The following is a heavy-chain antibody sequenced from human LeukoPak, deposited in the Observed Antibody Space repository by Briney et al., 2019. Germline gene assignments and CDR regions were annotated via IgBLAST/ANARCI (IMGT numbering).Heavy chain of an antibody. CDR1: GDSVSSNSVA. CDR3: ARGWFNFDF. J-gene: IGHJ4*02. V-gene: IGHV6-1*01. Sequence: SQTLSLTCAISGDSVSSNSVAWNWIRPSPSRGLEWLGRTYFRSKWYNDYVVSVKSRITIDPDTSRNQFSLQLSSVTPEDTAVYYCARGWFNFDFWGQGTLITVSS. D-gene: IGHD3-10*01. CDR2: TYFRSKWYN.